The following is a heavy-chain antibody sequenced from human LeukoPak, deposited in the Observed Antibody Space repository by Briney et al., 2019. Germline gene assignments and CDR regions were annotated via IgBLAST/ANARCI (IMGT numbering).Heavy chain of an antibody. D-gene: IGHD3-22*01. Sequence: PSETLSLTCTVSGGSISSYYWSWIRQPPGKGLEWIGYIYYSGSTNYNPSLKSRVTILVDTSKNQFSLKLSSVTAADTAVYYCARSDYYDSCGLPYWGQGTLVTVSS. CDR3: ARSDYYDSCGLPY. V-gene: IGHV4-59*01. CDR1: GGSISSYY. J-gene: IGHJ4*02. CDR2: IYYSGST.